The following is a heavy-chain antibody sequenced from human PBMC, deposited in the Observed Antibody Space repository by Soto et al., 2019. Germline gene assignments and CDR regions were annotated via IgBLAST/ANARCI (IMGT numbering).Heavy chain of an antibody. J-gene: IGHJ4*02. CDR3: ARYCSGGSCYPLLDY. CDR2: IYYSGST. D-gene: IGHD2-15*01. Sequence: PSETLSLTCTVSGGSISSYYWSWIRQPPGKGLEWIGDIYYSGSTNYNPSLKSRVTISVDTSKNQFSLKLSSVTAADTAVYYCARYCSGGSCYPLLDYWGQGTLVTVSS. V-gene: IGHV4-59*01. CDR1: GGSISSYY.